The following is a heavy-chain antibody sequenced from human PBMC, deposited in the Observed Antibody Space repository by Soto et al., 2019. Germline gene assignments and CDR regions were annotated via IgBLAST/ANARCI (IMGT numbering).Heavy chain of an antibody. CDR1: GFTFSDYY. V-gene: IGHV3-11*01. CDR2: ISSGGTTI. D-gene: IGHD3-9*01. CDR3: ARDYDILTGYSPFDY. J-gene: IGHJ4*02. Sequence: QVHLVESGGGLVKPGGSLRLSCAVSGFTFSDYYMSWIRQAPGKGLEWVAYISSGGTTIYYGDSVKGRFAISRDNAKNSLYPQMNSLRAEDTAVYYCARDYDILTGYSPFDYWGQGTLVTVSS.